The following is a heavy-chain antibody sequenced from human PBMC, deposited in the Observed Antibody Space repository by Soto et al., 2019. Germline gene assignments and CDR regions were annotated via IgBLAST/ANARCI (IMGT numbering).Heavy chain of an antibody. J-gene: IGHJ6*02. CDR1: SGPDRSHN. Sequence: QVQLQQSCPRLVKTSETLSLTCTVSSGPDRSHNWGWIRQPPGRGLEWIGYVYYTGDTAYNPSLRSRVSISADTSTNDISLTLSSVTAADTSVYYCVRQGIDYLHGLVDVWGQGTTVSVSS. V-gene: IGHV4-59*08. CDR2: VYYTGDT. CDR3: VRQGIDYLHGLVDV. D-gene: IGHD4-17*01.